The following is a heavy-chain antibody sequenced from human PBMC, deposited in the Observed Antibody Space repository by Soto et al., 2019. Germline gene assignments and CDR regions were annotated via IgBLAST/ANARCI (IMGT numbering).Heavy chain of an antibody. CDR2: INHLGSI. Sequence: QVQLQQWGAGLLKPSETLSLTCVVSGGSLSDYFWTWIRQPPGMALEWIGEINHLGSINYNPSPKSRVTMSVETSKNQFSLTLNSVTAADTATYYCARGGISHWAYFYYMDVWDRGTTVTVSS. CDR1: GGSLSDYF. V-gene: IGHV4-34*01. D-gene: IGHD2-21*01. J-gene: IGHJ6*03. CDR3: ARGGISHWAYFYYMDV.